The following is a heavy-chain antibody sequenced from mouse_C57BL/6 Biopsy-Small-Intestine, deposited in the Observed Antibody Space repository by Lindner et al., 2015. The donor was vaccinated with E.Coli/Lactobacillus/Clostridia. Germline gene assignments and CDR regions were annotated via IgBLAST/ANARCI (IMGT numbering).Heavy chain of an antibody. Sequence: VQLQESGAELVRPGASVKLSCTASGFNIKDDYMHWVKQRPEQGLEWIGRIDPANGDTKYAPKFQDKATITADTSSNTAYLRLSSLTSEDTAVYYCAHLLTWGQGTTLTVSS. D-gene: IGHD1-1*01. J-gene: IGHJ2*01. V-gene: IGHV14-4*01. CDR2: IDPANGDT. CDR1: GFNIKDDY. CDR3: AHLLT.